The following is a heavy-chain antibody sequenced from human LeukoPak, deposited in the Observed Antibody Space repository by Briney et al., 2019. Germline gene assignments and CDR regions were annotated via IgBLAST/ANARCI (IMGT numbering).Heavy chain of an antibody. CDR2: IYHTGRT. CDR1: GFPIRNGHY. J-gene: IGHJ4*02. V-gene: IGHV4-38-2*02. CDR3: ARDRRDGVPAA. D-gene: IGHD2-2*01. Sequence: SETLSLTCTVSGFPIRNGHYWGWIRQSPGKGLEWIASIYHTGRTYYNPSLKSRITISVDTSKNQFSLKLSSVTAADTAVYYCARDRRDGVPAAWGQGTLVTVSS.